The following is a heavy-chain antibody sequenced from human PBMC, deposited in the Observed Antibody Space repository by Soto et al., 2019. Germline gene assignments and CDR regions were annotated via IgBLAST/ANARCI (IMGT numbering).Heavy chain of an antibody. V-gene: IGHV3-33*01. CDR3: ARESGHNSSSMDV. J-gene: IGHJ6*03. Sequence: GGSLRLSCAASGFTFSTYGMHWVRQAPGKGLEWVAIIWYDGRNKYYEDSVKGRFTISRDNSKNTLFLQMDSLRAEDTAVYYWARESGHNSSSMDVWGRGTTVTFPS. CDR1: GFTFSTYG. CDR2: IWYDGRNK.